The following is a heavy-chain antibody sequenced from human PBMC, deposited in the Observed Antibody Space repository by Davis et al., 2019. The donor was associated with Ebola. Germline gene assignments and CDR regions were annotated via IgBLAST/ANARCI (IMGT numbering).Heavy chain of an antibody. D-gene: IGHD6-6*01. CDR3: VKESSSWHY. Sequence: GESLKISCAASGFTFSSYAMSWVRQAPGKGLEWVSAISGSGGSTYYADSVKGRFTISRDNSKNTLYLQMNSLRAEDTAVYYCVKESSSWHYWGQGTLVTVSS. V-gene: IGHV3-23*01. CDR2: ISGSGGST. J-gene: IGHJ4*02. CDR1: GFTFSSYA.